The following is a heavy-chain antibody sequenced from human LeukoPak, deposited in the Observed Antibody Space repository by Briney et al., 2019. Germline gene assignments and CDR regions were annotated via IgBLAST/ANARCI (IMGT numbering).Heavy chain of an antibody. CDR3: ARWGHSSSWYSFDY. J-gene: IGHJ4*02. Sequence: PSETLSLTCTVSGGSISSGDYYWSWIRQPPGKGLEWIGYIYYSGSTYYNPSLKSRVTISVDTSKNQFSLKLSSVTAADTAVYYCARWGHSSSWYSFDYWGRGTLVTVSS. D-gene: IGHD6-13*01. V-gene: IGHV4-30-4*08. CDR2: IYYSGST. CDR1: GGSISSGDYY.